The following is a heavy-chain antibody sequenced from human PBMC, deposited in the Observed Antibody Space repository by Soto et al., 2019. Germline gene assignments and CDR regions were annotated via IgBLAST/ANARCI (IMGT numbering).Heavy chain of an antibody. J-gene: IGHJ4*02. CDR2: IWYDGSNK. CDR3: ARGSHVGSGWQLTADY. D-gene: IGHD6-19*01. V-gene: IGHV3-33*01. Sequence: QPGGSLRLSCAASGFTFSSYGMHWVRQAPGKGLEWVAVIWYDGSNKYYAESVKGRFTISRDNSKNTLYLQMNSLRAEDTAVYYCARGSHVGSGWQLTADYWGQGTLVTVSS. CDR1: GFTFSSYG.